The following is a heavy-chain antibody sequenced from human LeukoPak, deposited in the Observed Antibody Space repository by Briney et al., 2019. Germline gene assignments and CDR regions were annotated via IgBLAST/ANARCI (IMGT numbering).Heavy chain of an antibody. V-gene: IGHV3-73*01. D-gene: IGHD5-24*01. J-gene: IGHJ5*02. Sequence: PGGSLRLSCAASGFTFSGSAMHWVRQAPGKGLEWVGRIRKKVNTYATVYAASVKGRFTFSRDDSKNTAYLQMNSLKIEDTAVYCCTIGEMDERGPGFDPWGPGTLVTVSS. CDR1: GFTFSGSA. CDR2: IRKKVNTYAT. CDR3: TIGEMDERGPGFDP.